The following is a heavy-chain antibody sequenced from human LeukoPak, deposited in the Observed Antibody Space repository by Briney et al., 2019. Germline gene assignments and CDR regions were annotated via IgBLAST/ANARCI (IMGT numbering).Heavy chain of an antibody. CDR2: IYYSGST. D-gene: IGHD2-15*01. V-gene: IGHV4-59*08. CDR3: ARHSRYCSSSNCYSFDH. J-gene: IGHJ4*02. Sequence: SETLSLTCTVSGGSISTYYWSWIRHPPAQGVEWIGYIYYSGSTNYNPSLKSRVTISVDTSKNQFSLKLSYVTAASTDVYYCARHSRYCSSSNCYSFDHWGQGTLVTVSS. CDR1: GGSISTYY.